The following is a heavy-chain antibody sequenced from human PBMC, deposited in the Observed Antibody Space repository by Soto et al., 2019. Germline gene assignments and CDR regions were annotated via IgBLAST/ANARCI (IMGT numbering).Heavy chain of an antibody. CDR3: ASGYCSGGSCYAQGYYGMDF. D-gene: IGHD2-15*01. Sequence: EVQLVESGGGLVKPGGSLRLSCAASGFTFSSYSMNWVRQAPGKGLEWVSSISSSSSYIYYADSVKGRFTISRDNAKNSLYLQMNSLRAEDTAVYYCASGYCSGGSCYAQGYYGMDFWGQGTTVTVSS. CDR1: GFTFSSYS. J-gene: IGHJ6*02. V-gene: IGHV3-21*01. CDR2: ISSSSSYI.